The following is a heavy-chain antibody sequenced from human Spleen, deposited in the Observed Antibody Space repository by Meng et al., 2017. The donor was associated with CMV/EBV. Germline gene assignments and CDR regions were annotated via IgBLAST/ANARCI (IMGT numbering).Heavy chain of an antibody. V-gene: IGHV1-46*01. D-gene: IGHD1-7*01. J-gene: IGHJ4*02. Sequence: ASVKVSCKASGYTFTSYYMHWVRQAPGQGLEWMGIINPSGGNTDYAQKFQGRVTMTRDTSTSTVYMELSSLRSEDTAVYYCTREGGGITGPTGPDYWGQGTLVTVSS. CDR3: TREGGGITGPTGPDY. CDR2: INPSGGNT. CDR1: GYTFTSYY.